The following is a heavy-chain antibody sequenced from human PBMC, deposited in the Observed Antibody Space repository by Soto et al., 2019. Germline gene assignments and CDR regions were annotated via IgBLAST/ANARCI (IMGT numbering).Heavy chain of an antibody. CDR2: INSDGSST. V-gene: IGHV3-74*01. CDR3: ASRSSGWKGYYYFDY. J-gene: IGHJ4*02. D-gene: IGHD6-19*01. Sequence: GGSLRLSCAASGFTFSSYWMHWVRQAPGKGLVWVSRINSDGSSTSYADSVKGRFTISRDNAKNTLYLQMNSLRAEDTAVYYCASRSSGWKGYYYFDYWGQGTLVTVSS. CDR1: GFTFSSYW.